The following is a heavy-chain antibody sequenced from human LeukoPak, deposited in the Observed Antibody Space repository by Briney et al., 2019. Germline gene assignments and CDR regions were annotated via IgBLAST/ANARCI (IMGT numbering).Heavy chain of an antibody. J-gene: IGHJ3*02. V-gene: IGHV3-30*03. CDR2: ISYDGSNK. D-gene: IGHD5-18*01. CDR1: GFTFSSYG. Sequence: GGSLRLSCAASGFTFSSYGMHWVRQAPGKGLEWVAVISYDGSNKYYADSVKGRFTISRDNSKNTLYLQMNSLRAEDTAVYYCARESAAMVSDAFDIWGQGTMVTVSS. CDR3: ARESAAMVSDAFDI.